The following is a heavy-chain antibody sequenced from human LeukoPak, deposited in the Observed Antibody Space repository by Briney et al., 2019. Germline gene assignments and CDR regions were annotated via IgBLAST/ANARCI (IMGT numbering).Heavy chain of an antibody. V-gene: IGHV3-23*01. CDR1: GFTFSSYA. CDR2: ISGSGGST. Sequence: GGSLRLSCADSGFTFSSYAMSWVRQAPGKGLEWVSAISGSGGSTYYADSVKGRFTISRDNSKNTLYLQMNSLRAEDTAVYYCAKERGDSRGKYYFDYWGQGTLVTVSS. CDR3: AKERGDSRGKYYFDY. D-gene: IGHD2-21*02. J-gene: IGHJ4*02.